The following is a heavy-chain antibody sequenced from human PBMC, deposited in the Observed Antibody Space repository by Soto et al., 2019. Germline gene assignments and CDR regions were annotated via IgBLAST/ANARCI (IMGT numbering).Heavy chain of an antibody. CDR2: MYYSGST. CDR1: ADSVSSPTYY. J-gene: IGHJ5*02. D-gene: IGHD1-26*01. V-gene: IGHV4-61*01. Sequence: QVQLQESGPGLVKPSETLSLTCTVSADSVSSPTYYWSWIRQPPGKGMEWIGYMYYSGSTNCHPSLKSGATILLVTAKNQFPLTLSYVTAADTAVYYCAGRRGHVNNWFDPWGQGTLVSVSS. CDR3: AGRRGHVNNWFDP.